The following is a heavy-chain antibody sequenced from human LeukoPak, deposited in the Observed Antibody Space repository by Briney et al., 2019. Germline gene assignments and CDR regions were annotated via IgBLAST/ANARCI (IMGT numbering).Heavy chain of an antibody. V-gene: IGHV1-46*01. CDR2: INPSGGST. J-gene: IGHJ4*02. CDR1: GYTFPSYY. CDR3: ARVYGVVAAAGHFDY. Sequence: ASVKVSCKASGYTFPSYYMHWVRRAPGQGLEWMGIINPSGGSTSYAQKFQGRVTITADESTSTAYMELSSLRSEDTAVYYCARVYGVVAAAGHFDYWGQGTLVTVSS. D-gene: IGHD6-13*01.